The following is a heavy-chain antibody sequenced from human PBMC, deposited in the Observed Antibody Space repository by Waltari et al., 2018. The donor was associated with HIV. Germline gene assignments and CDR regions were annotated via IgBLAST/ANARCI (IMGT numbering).Heavy chain of an antibody. CDR2: IKSKTDGGTT. J-gene: IGHJ6*02. V-gene: IGHV3-15*01. Sequence: EVQLVESGGGLVKPGGSLRLSCAASGFTFSNAWMSWVRQAPGKGLEWVGRIKSKTDGGTTDYAAPVKGRFTISRDDSKNTLYLQMNSLKTEDTAVYYCTTGANADYYYYYGMDVWGQGTTVTVSS. D-gene: IGHD1-1*01. CDR1: GFTFSNAW. CDR3: TTGANADYYYYYGMDV.